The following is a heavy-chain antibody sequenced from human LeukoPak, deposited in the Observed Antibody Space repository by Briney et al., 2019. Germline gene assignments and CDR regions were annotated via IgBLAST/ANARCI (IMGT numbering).Heavy chain of an antibody. V-gene: IGHV4-38-2*01. Sequence: SETLSLTCAVSGYSISSGYYWGWIRQPPGKGLEWIGSIYHSGSTYYNPSLKSRVTISVDTSKNQFSLKLRSVTAADTAVYYCARHAGGSYAAAFDIWGQGTMVTVSS. CDR2: IYHSGST. D-gene: IGHD1-26*01. CDR1: GYSISSGYY. CDR3: ARHAGGSYAAAFDI. J-gene: IGHJ3*02.